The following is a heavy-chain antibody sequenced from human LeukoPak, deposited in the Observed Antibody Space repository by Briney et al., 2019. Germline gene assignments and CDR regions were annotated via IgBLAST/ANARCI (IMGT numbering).Heavy chain of an antibody. CDR3: AKDLGGSSWYPYYFDY. CDR2: ISSSSSYI. D-gene: IGHD6-13*01. CDR1: GFTFSSYS. V-gene: IGHV3-21*04. J-gene: IGHJ4*02. Sequence: GGSLRLSCAASGFTFSSYSMNWVRQAPGKGLEWVSSISSSSSYIYYADSVKGRFTISRDNAKNSLYLQMNSLRAEDTAVYYCAKDLGGSSWYPYYFDYWGQGTLVTVSS.